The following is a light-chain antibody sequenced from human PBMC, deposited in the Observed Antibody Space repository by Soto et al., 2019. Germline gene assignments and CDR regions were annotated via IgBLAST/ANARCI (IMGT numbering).Light chain of an antibody. CDR3: QRYYYYPRT. V-gene: IGKV1-8*01. CDR2: AAS. Sequence: AIRMTQSPSSFSASTGDRVTITCRASQGISSYLAWYQQKPGKAPKLLIYAASTLHSGVPSRFSGRGAVTDFTLTISCMQSEDFASYYCQRYYYYPRTCGQGTKVEIK. CDR1: QGISSY. J-gene: IGKJ1*01.